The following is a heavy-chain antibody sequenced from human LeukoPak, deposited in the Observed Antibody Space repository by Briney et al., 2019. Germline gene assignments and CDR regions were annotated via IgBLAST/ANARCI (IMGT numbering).Heavy chain of an antibody. J-gene: IGHJ4*02. CDR2: ISYDGSNK. D-gene: IGHD6-19*01. V-gene: IGHV3-30-3*01. Sequence: GGSQRLSCAASGFTFSSYAMHWVRQAPGKGLEWVAVISYDGSNKYYADSVKGRFTISRDNSKNTLYLQMNSLRAEDTAVYYCARDNRGSIAVAGTFDYWGQGTLVTVSS. CDR1: GFTFSSYA. CDR3: ARDNRGSIAVAGTFDY.